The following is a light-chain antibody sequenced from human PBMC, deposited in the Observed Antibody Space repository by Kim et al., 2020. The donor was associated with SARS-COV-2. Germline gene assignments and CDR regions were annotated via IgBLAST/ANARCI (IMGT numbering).Light chain of an antibody. CDR1: SSNIGAGYD. V-gene: IGLV1-40*01. Sequence: VTSSCTGSSSNIGAGYDVHWYQQLPGTAPKLLIYGNSNRPSGVPDRFSGSKSGTSASLAITGLHAEDEADYYCQSYDSSLSGYWVFGGGTKLTVL. CDR3: QSYDSSLSGYWV. CDR2: GNS. J-gene: IGLJ3*02.